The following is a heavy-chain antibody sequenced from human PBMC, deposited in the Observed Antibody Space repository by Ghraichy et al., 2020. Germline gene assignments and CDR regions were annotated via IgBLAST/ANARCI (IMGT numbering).Heavy chain of an antibody. J-gene: IGHJ4*02. V-gene: IGHV3-48*02. D-gene: IGHD6-6*01. Sequence: GGSLRLSCAASGFAFSSFGMNWVRQAPGKGLEWISYISPRTTIIYYSNSVKGRFTISRDDAKNSLYLQMNSLRDEDTAMYYCARDLENSSSPRDYWGQGTLVTVSS. CDR2: ISPRTTII. CDR3: ARDLENSSSPRDY. CDR1: GFAFSSFG.